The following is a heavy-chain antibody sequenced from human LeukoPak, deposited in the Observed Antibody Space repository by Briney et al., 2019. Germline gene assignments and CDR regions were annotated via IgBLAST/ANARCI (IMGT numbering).Heavy chain of an antibody. J-gene: IGHJ4*02. V-gene: IGHV4-34*01. CDR1: AGSLSVFY. CDR2: INHSVRT. Sequence: PETLSLTCAVYAGSLSVFYWGWIRQPPGEGLGWIGEINHSVRTTYNTSLTSGVTISGDTSKNQFSLKRSSVTAADTAVFFCAGDSAYWAEGPLVRVPS. CDR3: AGDSAY.